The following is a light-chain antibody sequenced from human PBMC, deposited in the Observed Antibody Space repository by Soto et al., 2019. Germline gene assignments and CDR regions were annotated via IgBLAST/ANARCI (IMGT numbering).Light chain of an antibody. Sequence: DIQLTQSPSTLSASVGDRVTITCRASQRVTTWLAWYQQKPGKAPKLLIHDTSTLQSGVPSRFXGSGSGTEFTLTISSLQPDDFATYYCQQYDDFWTFGQGTKVEIK. CDR2: DTS. J-gene: IGKJ1*01. V-gene: IGKV1-5*01. CDR1: QRVTTW. CDR3: QQYDDFWT.